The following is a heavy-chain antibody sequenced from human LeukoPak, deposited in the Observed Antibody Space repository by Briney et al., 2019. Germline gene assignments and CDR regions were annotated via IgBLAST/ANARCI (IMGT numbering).Heavy chain of an antibody. CDR2: INPNSGGT. CDR1: GYTFTGYY. Sequence: GASVKVSCKASGYTFTGYYMHWVRQAPGQGLEWMGWINPNSGGTNYAQKFQGRVTMTRDTSISTAYMELSRLRSDDTAVYYCARVGSYTGGYYYYMDVWGKGTTVTISS. D-gene: IGHD1-26*01. J-gene: IGHJ6*03. V-gene: IGHV1-2*02. CDR3: ARVGSYTGGYYYYMDV.